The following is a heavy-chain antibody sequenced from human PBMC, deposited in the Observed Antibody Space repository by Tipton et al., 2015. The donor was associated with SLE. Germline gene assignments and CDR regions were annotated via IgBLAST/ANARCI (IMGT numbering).Heavy chain of an antibody. Sequence: TLSLTCIVSGGSISSYYWSWIRQPPGKGLEWIGYIHNSGSTNYNPSLKRRVIISVDTTKNRFSLKLNSVTAADTAVYYCATHSGWRDFWGQGSLVTVSS. D-gene: IGHD6-19*01. J-gene: IGHJ4*02. V-gene: IGHV4-59*01. CDR2: IHNSGST. CDR1: GGSISSYY. CDR3: ATHSGWRDF.